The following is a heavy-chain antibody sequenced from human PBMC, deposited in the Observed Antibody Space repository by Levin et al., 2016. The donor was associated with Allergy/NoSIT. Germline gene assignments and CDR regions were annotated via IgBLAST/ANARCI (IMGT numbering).Heavy chain of an antibody. D-gene: IGHD3-22*01. CDR1: GGTFNSYV. CDR3: ARVGRFYHDSSGLYYFDY. CDR2: IIPILNTP. V-gene: IGHV1-69*13. Sequence: SVKVSCKASGGTFNSYVISWVRQAPGQGLEWMGGIIPILNTPDYAQNFQGRVTITADGSTKTVYMKLSSLKPDDTAVYYCARVGRFYHDSSGLYYFDYWGQGTLVTVSS. J-gene: IGHJ4*02.